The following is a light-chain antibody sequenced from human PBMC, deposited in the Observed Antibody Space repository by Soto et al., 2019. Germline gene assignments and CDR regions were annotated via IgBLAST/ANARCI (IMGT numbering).Light chain of an antibody. V-gene: IGLV1-47*01. CDR3: AAWDDSLGGVV. CDR2: KNT. CDR1: SSNIGSNY. Sequence: QSVLTQPPSASGTPGQRVTFSCSGSSSNIGSNYVYWYQQLPGTAPKLLIYKNTQRPSGVPDRFSGSKSGTSVSLAISGLRSEDEADYYCAAWDDSLGGVVFGGGTKLTVL. J-gene: IGLJ2*01.